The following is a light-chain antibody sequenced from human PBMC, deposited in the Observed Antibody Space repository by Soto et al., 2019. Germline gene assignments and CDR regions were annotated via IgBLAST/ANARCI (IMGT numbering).Light chain of an antibody. Sequence: DIHMTQSPSSLSASVGDRVTITCRASQGINNFLAWYQQRPGTVPKLLIYSASALQSGVPSRFSGRGSGTDFTLTTNNLQPEDVATYYCLRYNLPRRTFGPGTKVEV. CDR2: SAS. V-gene: IGKV1-27*01. CDR1: QGINNF. J-gene: IGKJ1*01. CDR3: LRYNLPRRT.